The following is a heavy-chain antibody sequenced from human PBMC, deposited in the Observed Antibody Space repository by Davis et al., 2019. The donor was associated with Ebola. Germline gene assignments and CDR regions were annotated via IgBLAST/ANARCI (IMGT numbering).Heavy chain of an antibody. V-gene: IGHV3-23*01. D-gene: IGHD3-3*01. CDR3: TKDFTIST. CDR2: IHGNGIGA. Sequence: GESLKISCSVSGLILRNYAMAWVRQAPGKGLEWVSAIHGNGIGAFYADSVKGRFTISRDNSKNMLYLEMNSVRAEDTATYYCTKDFTISTWGQGTLVTVSS. J-gene: IGHJ5*02. CDR1: GLILRNYA.